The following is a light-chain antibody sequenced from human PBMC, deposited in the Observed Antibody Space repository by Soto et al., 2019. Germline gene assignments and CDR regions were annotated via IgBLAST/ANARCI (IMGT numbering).Light chain of an antibody. CDR2: EVI. V-gene: IGLV2-8*01. CDR1: SSDVGNYNY. CDR3: TSYTDSNIYV. J-gene: IGLJ1*01. Sequence: QAVLTQPPSASGSPGQSVTISCTGSSSDVGNYNYVSWYQQHPGKAPKLMIYEVIKRPSGVPARFSGSKSGNTASLTVSGLQVQDEADYYCTSYTDSNIYVFGSGTKLTVL.